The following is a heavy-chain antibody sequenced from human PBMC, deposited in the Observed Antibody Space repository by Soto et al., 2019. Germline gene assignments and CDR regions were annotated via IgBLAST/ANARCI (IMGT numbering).Heavy chain of an antibody. CDR2: ISSSGSTI. Sequence: ESGGGLVQPGGSLRLSCAASGFTFSSYEMNWVRQAPGKGLEWVSYISSSGSTIYYADSVKGRFTISRDNAKNSLYLQMNSLRAEDTAVYYCAVGLDYYDSSASNWFDPWGQGTLVTVSS. D-gene: IGHD3-22*01. V-gene: IGHV3-48*03. CDR1: GFTFSSYE. CDR3: AVGLDYYDSSASNWFDP. J-gene: IGHJ5*02.